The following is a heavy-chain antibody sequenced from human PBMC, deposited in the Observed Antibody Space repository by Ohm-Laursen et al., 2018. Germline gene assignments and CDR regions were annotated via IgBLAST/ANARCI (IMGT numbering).Heavy chain of an antibody. J-gene: IGHJ3*02. Sequence: SDTLSLTWTVSGGSISSYYWSWIRQPPGKGLEWIGYIYYSGSTNYNPSLKSRVTISVDTSKNQFSLKLSSVTAADTAVYYCARRGHAFDIWGQGTMVTVSS. CDR3: ARRGHAFDI. V-gene: IGHV4-59*07. CDR1: GGSISSYY. CDR2: IYYSGST.